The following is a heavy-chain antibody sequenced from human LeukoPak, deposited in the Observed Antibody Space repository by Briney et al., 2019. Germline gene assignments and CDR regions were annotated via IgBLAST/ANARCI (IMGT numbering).Heavy chain of an antibody. CDR3: ASRYYYDMGMDV. V-gene: IGHV3-11*01. CDR1: GFTFSDYY. D-gene: IGHD3-22*01. Sequence: PGGSLRLSCAASGFTFSDYYMSWIRQAPGKGLEWVSYISSSGSTIYYADSVKGRFTISRDTAKNSLYLQMNSLRAEDTAVYYCASRYYYDMGMDVWGQGTTVTVSS. CDR2: ISSSGSTI. J-gene: IGHJ6*02.